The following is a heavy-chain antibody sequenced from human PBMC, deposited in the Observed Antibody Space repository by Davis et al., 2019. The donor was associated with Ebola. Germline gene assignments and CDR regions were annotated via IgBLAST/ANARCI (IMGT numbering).Heavy chain of an antibody. V-gene: IGHV4-59*12. CDR1: GGSFSSYY. Sequence: MPSETLSLTCAVYGGSFSSYYWSWIRQPPGKGLEWIGYIYYSGSTNYNPSLKSRVTISVDTSKNQFSLKLSYVTAADTAVYYCASAPNYDILTGYDIGTWDVWGQGTTVSVSS. CDR3: ASAPNYDILTGYDIGTWDV. CDR2: IYYSGST. D-gene: IGHD3-9*01. J-gene: IGHJ6*02.